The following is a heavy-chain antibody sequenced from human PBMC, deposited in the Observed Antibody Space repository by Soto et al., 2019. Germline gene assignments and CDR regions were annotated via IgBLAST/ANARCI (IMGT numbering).Heavy chain of an antibody. D-gene: IGHD5-12*01. CDR1: GFTFSSYA. CDR2: ISYDGSNK. CDR3: ARVDSGYEFDY. Sequence: ESGGGVVQPGRSLRLSCAASGFTFSSYAMHWVRQAPGKGLEWVAVISYDGSNKYYADSVKGRFTISRDNSKNTLYLQMNSLRAEDTAVYYCARVDSGYEFDYWGQGTLVTVSS. J-gene: IGHJ4*02. V-gene: IGHV3-30-3*01.